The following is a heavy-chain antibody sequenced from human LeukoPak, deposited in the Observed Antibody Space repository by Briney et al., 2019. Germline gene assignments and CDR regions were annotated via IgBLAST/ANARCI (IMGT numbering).Heavy chain of an antibody. Sequence: PSETLSLTCTVSGGSISSYYWSWIRQPPGKGLEWIGYIYTSGSTNYNPSLKSRVTISVDTSKNQFSLKLSSVTAADTAVYYCARHPFYDILTSYYISGAFDIWGQGTMVTVSS. D-gene: IGHD3-9*01. J-gene: IGHJ3*02. CDR2: IYTSGST. CDR3: ARHPFYDILTSYYISGAFDI. CDR1: GGSISSYY. V-gene: IGHV4-4*09.